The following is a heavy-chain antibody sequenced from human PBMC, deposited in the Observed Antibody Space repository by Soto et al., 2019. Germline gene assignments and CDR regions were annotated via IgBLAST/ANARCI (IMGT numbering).Heavy chain of an antibody. CDR1: EFTVSNYA. D-gene: IGHD6-13*01. J-gene: IGHJ4*02. Sequence: PGGSLRLSCVASEFTVSNYAMIWVRQAPGKGLEWVSGISGNDDSTYYADSVKGRCIISRDNSKNTLGLQMNSLRAQDTAVYYSEKDLSSSGVFVFHYRDPGIQVTVSS. CDR3: EKDLSSSGVFVFHY. V-gene: IGHV3-23*01. CDR2: ISGNDDST.